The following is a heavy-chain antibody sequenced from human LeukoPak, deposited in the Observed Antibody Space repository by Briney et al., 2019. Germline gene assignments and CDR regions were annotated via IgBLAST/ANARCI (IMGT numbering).Heavy chain of an antibody. CDR2: ISYDGSNK. D-gene: IGHD3-22*01. Sequence: GGSLRLFCAASGFTFSSYGMHWVRQAPGKGLEWVAVISYDGSNKYYADSVKGRFTISRDNSKNTLYLQMNSLRAEDTAVYYCARDSMRFWGYYDSSGYHDYWGQGTLVTVSS. CDR3: ARDSMRFWGYYDSSGYHDY. V-gene: IGHV3-30*03. J-gene: IGHJ4*02. CDR1: GFTFSSYG.